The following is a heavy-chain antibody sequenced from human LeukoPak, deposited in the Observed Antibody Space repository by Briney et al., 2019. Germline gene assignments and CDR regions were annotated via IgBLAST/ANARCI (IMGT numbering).Heavy chain of an antibody. CDR2: INHSGST. V-gene: IGHV4-34*01. D-gene: IGHD5-18*01. J-gene: IGHJ4*02. CDR3: ARCRSGYSYGYGRNYYDY. CDR1: GGSFSGYY. Sequence: SETLSLTCAVYGGSFSGYYWSWIRQPPGKGLEWIGEINHSGSTNYNPSLKSRVTISVDTSKNQFSLKLSSVTAADTAVYYCARCRSGYSYGYGRNYYDYWGQGTLVTVSS.